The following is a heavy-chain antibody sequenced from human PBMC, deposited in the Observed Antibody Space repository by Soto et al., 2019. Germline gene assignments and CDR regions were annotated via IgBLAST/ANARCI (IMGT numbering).Heavy chain of an antibody. CDR3: ARDWGYSSSTDGIDV. D-gene: IGHD6-6*01. Sequence: ASVKISCKASGGTFSSYAISWVRQAPGQGLEWMGGIIPIFGTANYAQKFQGRVTITADESTSTAYMELSSLRSEDTAVYYCARDWGYSSSTDGIDVWGQGTTVTVSS. CDR2: IIPIFGTA. CDR1: GGTFSSYA. J-gene: IGHJ6*02. V-gene: IGHV1-69*13.